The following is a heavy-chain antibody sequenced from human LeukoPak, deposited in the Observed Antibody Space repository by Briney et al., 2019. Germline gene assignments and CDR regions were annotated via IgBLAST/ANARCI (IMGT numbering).Heavy chain of an antibody. CDR2: IYYSGST. D-gene: IGHD3-22*01. V-gene: IGHV4-30-4*02. CDR1: GGSISSGDYY. CDR3: ARVPPYYYDSSGYFDY. J-gene: IGHJ4*02. Sequence: SETLSLTCTVSGGSISSGDYYWSWIRQPPGKGLEWIGYIYYSGSTYYNPSLKSRVTISVDTSKNQFSLKLSSVTAADTAVYYCARVPPYYYDSSGYFDYWGQGTLVTVSS.